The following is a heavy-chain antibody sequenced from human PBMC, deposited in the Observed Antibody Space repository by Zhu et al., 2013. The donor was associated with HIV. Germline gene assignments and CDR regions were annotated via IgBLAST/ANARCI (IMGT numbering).Heavy chain of an antibody. D-gene: IGHD3-22*01. CDR2: INPSTAKT. V-gene: IGHV1-46*01. Sequence: QVQLVQSGAEVKKPGASVKVSCKASGYTFTNYHIHWVRQAPGQGLEWMGIINPSTAKTNYTQHFQGRVTMTSDTSTNTVYMELSSLISDDTAVYYCARDRADSRGYSFGSPPTPLWLWGQGTMVTVSS. J-gene: IGHJ1*01. CDR3: ARDRADSRGYSFGSPPTPLWL. CDR1: GYTFTNYH.